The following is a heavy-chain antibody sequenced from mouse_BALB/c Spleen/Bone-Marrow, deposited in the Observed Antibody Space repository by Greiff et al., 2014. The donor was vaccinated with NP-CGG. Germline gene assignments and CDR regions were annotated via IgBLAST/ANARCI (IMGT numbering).Heavy chain of an antibody. CDR1: GFNIKDTY. J-gene: IGHJ2*01. CDR3: DRSLYGYTATFDY. V-gene: IGHV14-3*02. CDR2: IDPANGNT. D-gene: IGHD1-2*01. Sequence: VQLQQSGAELVKPGASVKLSCTASGFNIKDTYIHWVKQRPEQGLEWIGRIDPANGNTKYDPKFQGKATITADTSSNTDYLQLSSRRSEDTAVDFCDRSLYGYTATFDYWGQGTTLTVSS.